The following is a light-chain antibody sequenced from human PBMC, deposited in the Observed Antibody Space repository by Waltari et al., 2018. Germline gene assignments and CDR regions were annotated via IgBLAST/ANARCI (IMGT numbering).Light chain of an antibody. Sequence: DIQMTQSPSSLSASVGDRVTITCRASQTIGSYLIWYQHKPVKAPKVLIYAASSLQSGVPSRFSGSGSGTDFTLTISSLQPEDFATYYCHQTYSSPQTFGQGTKLEIK. CDR1: QTIGSY. CDR3: HQTYSSPQT. CDR2: AAS. V-gene: IGKV1-39*01. J-gene: IGKJ2*01.